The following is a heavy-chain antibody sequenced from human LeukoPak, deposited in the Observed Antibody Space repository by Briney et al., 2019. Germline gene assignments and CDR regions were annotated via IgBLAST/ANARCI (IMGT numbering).Heavy chain of an antibody. CDR3: ARDGDIVVVPAATSYYYYGMDV. D-gene: IGHD2-2*01. CDR1: GYTFTSYG. CDR2: ISAYNGNT. J-gene: IGHJ6*02. V-gene: IGHV1-18*01. Sequence: GASVKVSCKASGYTFTSYGISWVRQAPGQGLEWMGWISAYNGNTNYAQKLQGRVTVTTDTSTSTAYMELRSLRSDDTAVYYCARDGDIVVVPAATSYYYYGMDVWGQGTTVTVSS.